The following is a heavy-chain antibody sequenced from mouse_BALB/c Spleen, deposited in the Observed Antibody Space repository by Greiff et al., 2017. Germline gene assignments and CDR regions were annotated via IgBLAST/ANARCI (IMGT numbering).Heavy chain of an antibody. CDR2: IDPANGNT. V-gene: IGHV14-3*02. CDR1: GFNIKDTY. CDR3: AIYGSLAY. Sequence: VHVKQSGAELVKPGASVKLSCTASGFNIKDTYMHWVKQRPEQGLEWIGRIDPANGNTKYDPKFQGKATITADTSSNTAYLQLSSLTSEDTAVYYCAIYGSLAYWGQGTLVTVSA. D-gene: IGHD2-2*01. J-gene: IGHJ3*01.